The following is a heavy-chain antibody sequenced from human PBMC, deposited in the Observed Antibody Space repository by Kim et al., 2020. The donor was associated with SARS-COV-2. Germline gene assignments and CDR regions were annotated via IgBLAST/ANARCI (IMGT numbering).Heavy chain of an antibody. J-gene: IGHJ6*02. CDR3: ARVTGIAVAGSLYYGMDV. V-gene: IGHV4-34*01. CDR1: GGSFSGYY. Sequence: SETLSLTCAVYGGSFSGYYWSWIRQPPGKGLEWIGEINHSGSTNYNPSLKSRVTISVDTSKNQFSLKLSSVTAADTAVYYCARVTGIAVAGSLYYGMDVWGQGTTVTVSS. CDR2: INHSGST. D-gene: IGHD6-19*01.